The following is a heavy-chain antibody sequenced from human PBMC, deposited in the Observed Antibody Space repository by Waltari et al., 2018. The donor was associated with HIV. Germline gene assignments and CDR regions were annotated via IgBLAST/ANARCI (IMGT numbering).Heavy chain of an antibody. Sequence: EVYLVEHGGGLVEPGGCVRLSCAASGFNLDDAWMSWFRQAPGKGLEWVGRSKSKSDAGTRHFAAPVKGRFAISRDYSKKIVYLQMSNLKAEDTAVYYCAAGTGRSDFDYWGQGTLVTVSS. V-gene: IGHV3-15*05. CDR3: AAGTGRSDFDY. D-gene: IGHD1-7*01. J-gene: IGHJ4*02. CDR2: SKSKSDAGTR. CDR1: GFNLDDAW.